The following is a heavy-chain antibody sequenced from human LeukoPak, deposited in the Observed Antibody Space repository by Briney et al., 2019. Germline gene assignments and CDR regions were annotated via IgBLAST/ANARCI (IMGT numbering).Heavy chain of an antibody. V-gene: IGHV4-31*03. CDR3: ARSTTVTTYFDY. D-gene: IGHD4-11*01. CDR1: GGSISSGGYY. J-gene: IGHJ4*02. CDR2: IYYSGST. Sequence: SQTLSLTCTVPGGSISSGGYYWSWIRQHPGKGLEWIGYIYYSGSTYYNPSLKSRVTISVDTSKNQFSLQLSSVTAADTAVYYCARSTTVTTYFDYWGQGTLVTVSS.